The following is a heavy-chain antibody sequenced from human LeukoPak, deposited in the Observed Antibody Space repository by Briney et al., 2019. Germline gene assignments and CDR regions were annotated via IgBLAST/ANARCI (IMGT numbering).Heavy chain of an antibody. V-gene: IGHV4-59*11. D-gene: IGHD4-17*01. CDR1: GDSFSSHY. CDR3: ARDLVTVTKGFDI. J-gene: IGHJ3*02. Sequence: PSETLSLTCTVSGDSFSSHYWGWIRQPPGKGLEWIGYISYIVSTNYNPSLKSRVTISIDTSKNQFSLKLSSVTAADTAVYYCARDLVTVTKGFDIWGQGTMVSVSS. CDR2: ISYIVST.